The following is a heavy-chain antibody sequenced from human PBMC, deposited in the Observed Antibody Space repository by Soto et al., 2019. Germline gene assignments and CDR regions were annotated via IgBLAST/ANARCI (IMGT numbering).Heavy chain of an antibody. CDR2: ISSSSSYI. V-gene: IGHV3-21*01. J-gene: IGHJ6*02. Sequence: GGSLRLSCAASGFTFSSYIMNWVRQAPGKGLEWVSSISSSSSYIYYADSVKGRFTISRDNAKNSLYLQMNSLRAEDTAVYYCARDHQLERTNWDYYYGMDVWGQGTTVTVSS. D-gene: IGHD1-1*01. CDR3: ARDHQLERTNWDYYYGMDV. CDR1: GFTFSSYI.